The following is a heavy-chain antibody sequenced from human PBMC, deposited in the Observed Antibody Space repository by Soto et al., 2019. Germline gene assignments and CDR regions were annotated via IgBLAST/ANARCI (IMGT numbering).Heavy chain of an antibody. V-gene: IGHV1-2*02. CDR1: GFSFTGYY. CDR2: INAHSGGT. D-gene: IGHD6-6*01. Sequence: ASVKVSCKASGFSFTGYYIHWLRQAPGQGLEWMGWINAHSGGTEYAQKFQGRVTLTRDTSISTAYMTLSSLRSDDTAIYYCAKDLTRQLAYWLDPWGQGTQVTVSS. J-gene: IGHJ5*02. CDR3: AKDLTRQLAYWLDP.